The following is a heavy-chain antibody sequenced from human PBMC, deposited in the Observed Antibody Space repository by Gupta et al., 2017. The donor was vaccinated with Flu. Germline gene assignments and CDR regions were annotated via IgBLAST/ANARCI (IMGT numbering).Heavy chain of an antibody. J-gene: IGHJ4*02. D-gene: IGHD3-10*01. CDR2: ILSSGGQT. CDR1: GYTFTHYY. Sequence: QVQLVQSGPEVKTPGASVIISCQTSGYTFTHYYIHFVRQAPGQGLEWVGIILSSGGQTNYAKNLQGRVTMTRDTSTGTVYMELRSLRSEDTAAYYCLREMSGGTFDYWGQGSLVTVSS. CDR3: LREMSGGTFDY. V-gene: IGHV1-46*01.